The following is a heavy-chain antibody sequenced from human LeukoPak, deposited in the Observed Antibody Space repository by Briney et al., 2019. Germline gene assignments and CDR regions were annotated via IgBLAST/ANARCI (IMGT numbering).Heavy chain of an antibody. CDR1: GASISSYH. Sequence: SQTLSLTCTLAGASISSYHWSWIRQPPGKRLEWIGFISYSGSTNPNPSLKSRDAISIDTSENQFSLKLSSVTAADTAVYYCVRGNYDSRGYSNAFDIWGQGAMVTVSS. J-gene: IGHJ3*02. D-gene: IGHD3-22*01. CDR3: VRGNYDSRGYSNAFDI. V-gene: IGHV4-59*01. CDR2: ISYSGST.